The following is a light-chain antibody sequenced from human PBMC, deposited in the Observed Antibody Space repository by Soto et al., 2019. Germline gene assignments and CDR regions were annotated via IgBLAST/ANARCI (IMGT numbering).Light chain of an antibody. CDR2: GAS. J-gene: IGKJ5*01. CDR3: QQCGSSPIT. V-gene: IGKV3-20*01. Sequence: EIVLPQSPGTLSLSPGERATLSCRASQSVSSSYLAWYQQKPGQAPRLLIYGASSRATGIPDRFRGSGSGTDFTLTISRLEPEDFAVYYCQQCGSSPITFGQGTRLEIK. CDR1: QSVSSSY.